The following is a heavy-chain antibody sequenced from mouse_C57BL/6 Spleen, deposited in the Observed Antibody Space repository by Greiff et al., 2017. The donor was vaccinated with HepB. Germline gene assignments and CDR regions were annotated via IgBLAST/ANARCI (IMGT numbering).Heavy chain of an antibody. CDR2: INPSSGYT. Sequence: QVQLQQSGAELARPGASVKMSCKASGYTFTSYTMHWVKQRPGQGLEWIGYINPSSGYTKYNQKFKDKATLTADKSSSTAYMQLSSLTSEDSAVYYCARRGGGSYYFDYWGQGTTLTVSS. V-gene: IGHV1-4*01. CDR3: ARRGGGSYYFDY. CDR1: GYTFTSYT. J-gene: IGHJ2*01.